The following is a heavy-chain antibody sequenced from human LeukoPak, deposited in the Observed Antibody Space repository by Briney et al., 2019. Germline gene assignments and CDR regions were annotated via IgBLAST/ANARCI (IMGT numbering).Heavy chain of an antibody. CDR3: AREWN. CDR2: IYYSGST. Sequence: SETLSLTCTVSGGSISSSSYYWGWIRQPPGKGLEWIGSIYYSGSTYYNPSLKSRVTVSVDTSKNQFSLKLSSVTAADTAVYYCAREWNWGQGTLVTVSS. CDR1: GGSISSSSYY. V-gene: IGHV4-39*01. D-gene: IGHD1-1*01. J-gene: IGHJ4*02.